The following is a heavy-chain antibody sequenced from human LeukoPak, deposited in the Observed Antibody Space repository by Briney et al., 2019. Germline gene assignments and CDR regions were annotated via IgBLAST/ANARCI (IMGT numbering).Heavy chain of an antibody. CDR1: GYPISSSHY. CDR2: IYHNGNT. D-gene: IGHD3-10*01. J-gene: IGHJ6*03. Sequence: PETLSLTCIVSGYPISSSHYWGWIRQPPGKGLEWIGGIYHNGNTYYNPPLKSRLTLSLDTSKNQFSLQLNSVTPEDTAVYYCARDVLWFGEGPDYYYYIDVWGKGTTVTVSS. CDR3: ARDVLWFGEGPDYYYYIDV. V-gene: IGHV4-38-2*02.